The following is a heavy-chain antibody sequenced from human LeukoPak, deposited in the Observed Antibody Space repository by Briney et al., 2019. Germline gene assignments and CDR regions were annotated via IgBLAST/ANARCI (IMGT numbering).Heavy chain of an antibody. Sequence: ASAKVSCKASGGTFSSYAISWVRQAPGQGLEWMGGIIPIFGTANYAQKFQGRVTITADESTSTAYMELSSLRSEDTAVYYCARVSVAGAPVHYFDYWGQGTLVTVSS. CDR2: IIPIFGTA. CDR3: ARVSVAGAPVHYFDY. D-gene: IGHD6-19*01. CDR1: GGTFSSYA. V-gene: IGHV1-69*13. J-gene: IGHJ4*02.